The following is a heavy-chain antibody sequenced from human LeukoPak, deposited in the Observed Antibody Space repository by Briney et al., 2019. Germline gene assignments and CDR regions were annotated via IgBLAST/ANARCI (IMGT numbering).Heavy chain of an antibody. V-gene: IGHV3-33*01. Sequence: PGRSLRLSCAASGFTFSSYGMHWVRQAPGKGLEWVAVIWYDGSNKYYADSVKGRFTISRDNSKNTLYLQMNSLRAEDTAVYYCARSSGGSYLLFDYWGQGTLVTVSS. D-gene: IGHD1-26*01. J-gene: IGHJ4*02. CDR2: IWYDGSNK. CDR1: GFTFSSYG. CDR3: ARSSGGSYLLFDY.